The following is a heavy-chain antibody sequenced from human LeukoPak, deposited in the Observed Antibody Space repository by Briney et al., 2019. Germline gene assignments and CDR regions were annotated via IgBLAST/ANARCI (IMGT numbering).Heavy chain of an antibody. V-gene: IGHV3-30-3*01. J-gene: IGHJ4*02. CDR2: ISYDGSNK. Sequence: GGSLRLSCAASGFTFSNYAIHWVRQAPGRGLEWVALISYDGSNKYYADSVKGRFTISRDNSKNTLYLQMNSLRAEDTAVYYCARDRVGATDYFDYWGQGTLVTVSS. CDR1: GFTFSNYA. D-gene: IGHD1-26*01. CDR3: ARDRVGATDYFDY.